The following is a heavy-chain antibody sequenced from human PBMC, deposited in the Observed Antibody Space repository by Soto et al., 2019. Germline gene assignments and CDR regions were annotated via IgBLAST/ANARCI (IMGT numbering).Heavy chain of an antibody. V-gene: IGHV3-30*18. Sequence: QVQLVESGGGVVQPGRSLRLSCAASGFTFSSYGMHWVRQAPGKGLEWVAVISYDGSNKYYADSVKGRFTISRDNSKNTLYLQMNSLRAADTAVYYCAKGPPYDIVTDTIQAWGQGTLVTVSS. CDR2: ISYDGSNK. D-gene: IGHD3-9*01. CDR3: AKGPPYDIVTDTIQA. J-gene: IGHJ5*02. CDR1: GFTFSSYG.